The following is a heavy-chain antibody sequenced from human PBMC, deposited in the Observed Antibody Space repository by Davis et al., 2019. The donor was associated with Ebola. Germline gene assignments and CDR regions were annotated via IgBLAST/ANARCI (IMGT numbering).Heavy chain of an antibody. J-gene: IGHJ4*02. CDR1: GFTFSTYV. CDR2: ISSSGAST. Sequence: PGGSLRLSCATSGFTFSTYVMNWVRQAPGKGLEWVSSISSSGASTYYADSVKGRFTISRDNSKNTLYLQLNSLRAEDTALYYCARDPDWSHRFDYWGQGTLVTVSS. D-gene: IGHD3-9*01. CDR3: ARDPDWSHRFDY. V-gene: IGHV3-23*01.